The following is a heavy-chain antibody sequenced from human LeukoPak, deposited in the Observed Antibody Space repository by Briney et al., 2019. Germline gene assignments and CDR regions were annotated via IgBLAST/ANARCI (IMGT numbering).Heavy chain of an antibody. D-gene: IGHD3-3*01. CDR1: GGSISSSSYY. V-gene: IGHV4-39*01. CDR3: ARRGIYDFWSGYYGWFDP. Sequence: PSETLSLTCTVSGGSISSSSYYWGWIRQPPGKGLEWIGNIYYSGSTYYNPSLKSRVTISVDTSKNQFSLKLSSVTAADTAVYYCARRGIYDFWSGYYGWFDPWGQGTLVTVSS. CDR2: IYYSGST. J-gene: IGHJ5*02.